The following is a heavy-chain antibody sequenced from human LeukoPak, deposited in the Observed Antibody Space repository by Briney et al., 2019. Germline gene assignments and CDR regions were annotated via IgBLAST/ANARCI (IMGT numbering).Heavy chain of an antibody. V-gene: IGHV3-21*01. Sequence: GGSLRLSCAASGFTFSSYSMNWVRQAPGKGLEWVSSISSSSSYIYYADSVKGRFTISRDNAKNSLYLQMNSLRAEDTAVYYCARSGMVVPPPVFDYWGQGTLVTVSS. CDR3: ARSGMVVPPPVFDY. CDR1: GFTFSSYS. D-gene: IGHD1-26*01. J-gene: IGHJ4*02. CDR2: ISSSSSYI.